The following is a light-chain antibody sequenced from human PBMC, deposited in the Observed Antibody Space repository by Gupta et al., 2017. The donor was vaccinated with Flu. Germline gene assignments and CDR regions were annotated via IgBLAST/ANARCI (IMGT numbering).Light chain of an antibody. CDR2: QDV. Sequence: VSPGQAATITCSGDNLGEKYVCWYQQKAGQSPVLVIYQDVKRPSGIPERFSGSNSGNTATLTISGTQTMDEADYYCQAWDGSKAFGGGTRLTVL. J-gene: IGLJ2*01. CDR1: NLGEKY. CDR3: QAWDGSKA. V-gene: IGLV3-1*01.